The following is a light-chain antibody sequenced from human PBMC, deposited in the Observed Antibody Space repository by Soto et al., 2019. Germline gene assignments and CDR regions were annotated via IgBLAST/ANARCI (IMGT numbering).Light chain of an antibody. J-gene: IGLJ2*01. CDR2: ADN. CDR3: TSWDDNLSAVV. Sequence: QSVLTQPPSASATPGQGVTVSCSGSASNIGTFYVYWYQHLPGTAPKLLIYADNQRPSGVPDRFSGSKSGTSASLAISGLRSGDEADYYCTSWDDNLSAVVFGGGTKLTVL. V-gene: IGLV1-47*02. CDR1: ASNIGTFY.